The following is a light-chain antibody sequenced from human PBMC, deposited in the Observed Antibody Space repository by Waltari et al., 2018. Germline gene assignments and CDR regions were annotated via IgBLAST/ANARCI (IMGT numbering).Light chain of an antibody. CDR2: WAS. J-gene: IGKJ2*03. CDR1: RTVLYDSNNKNY. Sequence: DIVMTQSPDSLAVSLGERATINCKSSRTVLYDSNNKNYLACYKQKPGQPPTLLIYWASTRKSGVPDRFSGSGSVTDFTLTISTLQAEDVAVYYCHQYYNTPYSYGQGTKLEIK. CDR3: HQYYNTPYS. V-gene: IGKV4-1*01.